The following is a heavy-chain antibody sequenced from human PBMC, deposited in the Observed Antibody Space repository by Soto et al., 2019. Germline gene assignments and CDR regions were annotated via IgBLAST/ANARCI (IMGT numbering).Heavy chain of an antibody. CDR1: GGSISSYY. CDR3: ARGGVRFFRGYYYYMDV. V-gene: IGHV4-59*01. J-gene: IGHJ6*03. Sequence: SETLSLTCTVSGGSISSYYWSWIRQPPGKGLEWIGYIYYSGSTNYNPSFKSRVTISVDTSKNQFSLKLSSVTAADTAVYYCARGGVRFFRGYYYYMDVWGKGTTVTVSS. D-gene: IGHD1-1*01. CDR2: IYYSGST.